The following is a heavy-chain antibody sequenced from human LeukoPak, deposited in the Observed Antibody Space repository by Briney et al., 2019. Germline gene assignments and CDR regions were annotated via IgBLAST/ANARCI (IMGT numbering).Heavy chain of an antibody. J-gene: IGHJ6*03. CDR1: GFIFSNYW. CDR3: ARDNGVVHGVYYMDV. V-gene: IGHV3-7*01. D-gene: IGHD3-3*01. CDR2: IKQDGSEK. Sequence: PGGPLRLSCAASGFIFSNYWMTWVRQAPGKGLEWVADIKQDGSEKLYVKSVRGRFTISRDNAKMSLFLQMNSPRAEDTAVYYCARDNGVVHGVYYMDVWGKGTTVTVS.